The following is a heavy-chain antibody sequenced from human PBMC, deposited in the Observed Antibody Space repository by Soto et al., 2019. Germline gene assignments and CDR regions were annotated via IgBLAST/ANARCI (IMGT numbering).Heavy chain of an antibody. D-gene: IGHD2-21*01. J-gene: IGHJ6*02. CDR2: ISHDGTRK. Sequence: QVQLVESGGGVVQPGRSLRLSCAASGFTFSTYGMHWVRRAPSRGLEWVAVISHDGTRKYYGDSVKGRFTISRDNSQNTVYLQMNSLRAEDTAVYYCVKDRRTEAYGMEVWGQGTTVTVSS. V-gene: IGHV3-30*18. CDR3: VKDRRTEAYGMEV. CDR1: GFTFSTYG.